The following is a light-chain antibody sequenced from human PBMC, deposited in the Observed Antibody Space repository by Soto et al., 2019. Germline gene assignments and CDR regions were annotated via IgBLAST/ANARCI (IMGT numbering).Light chain of an antibody. CDR3: QQYNSYSA. J-gene: IGKJ1*01. V-gene: IGKV1-5*01. CDR2: DAS. Sequence: DIQMTQSPSTLSASVGDRVTITCRASKSISSWLAWYQQKPGKAPKLLIYDASSLESGVPSRFSASGSGTAFTLTISSLQPDNFATYYCQQYNSYSAFGQGTKVELK. CDR1: KSISSW.